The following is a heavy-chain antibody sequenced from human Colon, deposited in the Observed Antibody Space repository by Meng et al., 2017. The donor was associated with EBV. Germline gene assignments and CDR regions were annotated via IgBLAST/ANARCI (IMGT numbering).Heavy chain of an antibody. V-gene: IGHV3-74*03. D-gene: IGHD3-10*01. J-gene: IGHJ4*02. CDR1: GFSFSGYW. CDR3: ARDDASEFD. CDR2: INGDGSGT. Sequence: VQRVESGVGLVHPGGSLRLSCAASGFSFSGYWMHWVRQAPGKGLAWVSRINGDGSGTTYADSVKGRFSISRDNAKNTLYLQMNSLRAEDTATYYCARDDASEFDWGQGTLVTVSS.